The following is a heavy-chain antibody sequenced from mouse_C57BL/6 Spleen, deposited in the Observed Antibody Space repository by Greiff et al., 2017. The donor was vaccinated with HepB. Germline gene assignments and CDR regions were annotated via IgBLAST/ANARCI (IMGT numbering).Heavy chain of an antibody. Sequence: QVQLQRSGPELVKPGASVKISCKASGYAFSSSWMNWVKQRPGKGLEWIGRIYPGDGDTNYNGKFKGKATLTADKSSSTAYMQLSSLTSEDSAVYFCARYSNYDYWGQGTTLTVSS. D-gene: IGHD2-5*01. J-gene: IGHJ2*01. CDR3: ARYSNYDY. CDR2: IYPGDGDT. CDR1: GYAFSSSW. V-gene: IGHV1-82*01.